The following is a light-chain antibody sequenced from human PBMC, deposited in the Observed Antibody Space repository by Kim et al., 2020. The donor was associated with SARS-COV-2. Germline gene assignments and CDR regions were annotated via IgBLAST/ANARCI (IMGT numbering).Light chain of an antibody. J-gene: IGKJ2*01. Sequence: VPPGESAALSCRASRSVGSNLAWYQHKPGQAPRLLIFDTSKRATGVPARFSGSGSGTLFTLTISDLQSEDFAFYYCQQYMNWPPYTFGQGTKLEI. CDR1: RSVGSN. CDR2: DTS. CDR3: QQYMNWPPYT. V-gene: IGKV3-15*01.